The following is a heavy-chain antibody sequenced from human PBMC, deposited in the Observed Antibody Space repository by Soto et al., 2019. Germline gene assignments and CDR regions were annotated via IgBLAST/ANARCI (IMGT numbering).Heavy chain of an antibody. V-gene: IGHV3-11*01. CDR1: GFTFSDYY. J-gene: IGHJ4*02. CDR2: ISSSGSTI. Sequence: SLILSCAASGFTFSDYYMSWIRQAPGKGLEWVSYISSSGSTIYYADSVKGRFTISRDNAKNSLYLQMNSLRAEDTTVYYCAKGSAVVYAVCEYWGQGTLVTVAS. D-gene: IGHD2-8*02. CDR3: AKGSAVVYAVCEY.